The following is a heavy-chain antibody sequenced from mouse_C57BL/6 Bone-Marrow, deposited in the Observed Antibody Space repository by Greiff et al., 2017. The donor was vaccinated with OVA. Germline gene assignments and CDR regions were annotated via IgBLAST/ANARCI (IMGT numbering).Heavy chain of an antibody. CDR1: GYTFTSYW. J-gene: IGHJ1*03. V-gene: IGHV1-64*01. CDR2: IHPNSGST. CDR3: ARESTVVATKYWYFDV. Sequence: QVQLQQPGAELVKPGASVKLSCKASGYTFTSYWMHWVKQRPGQGLEWIGMIHPNSGSTNYNEKFKSKATLTVDKSSSTAYMQLSSLTSEDSAVYYCARESTVVATKYWYFDVWGTGTTVTVSS. D-gene: IGHD1-1*01.